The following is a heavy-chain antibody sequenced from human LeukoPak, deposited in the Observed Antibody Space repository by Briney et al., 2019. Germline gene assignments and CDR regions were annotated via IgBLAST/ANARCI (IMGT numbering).Heavy chain of an antibody. CDR1: GGSFSGYY. Sequence: SETLSLTCAVYGGSFSGYYWSWIRQPPGKGLEWIGEINHSGSTNYNPSLKRRVTISVDTSKNQFSLKLSSVTAADTAVYYCARDGSPSCSGGSCYSIDFWGQGTLVTVSS. D-gene: IGHD2-15*01. CDR2: INHSGST. CDR3: ARDGSPSCSGGSCYSIDF. J-gene: IGHJ4*01. V-gene: IGHV4-34*01.